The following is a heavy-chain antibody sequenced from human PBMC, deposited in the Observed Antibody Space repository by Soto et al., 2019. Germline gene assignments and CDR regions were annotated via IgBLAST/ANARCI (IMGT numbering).Heavy chain of an antibody. D-gene: IGHD2-2*02. CDR1: GFTFSSYA. J-gene: IGHJ6*02. V-gene: IGHV3-64D*08. Sequence: GGSLRLSCSASGFTFSSYAMHWVHQAPGKGLEYVSAISSNGGSTYYADSVKGRFTISRDNSKNTLYLQMSSLRAEDTAVYYCVRLIPPGYYYYYGMDVWGQGTTVTVSS. CDR3: VRLIPPGYYYYYGMDV. CDR2: ISSNGGST.